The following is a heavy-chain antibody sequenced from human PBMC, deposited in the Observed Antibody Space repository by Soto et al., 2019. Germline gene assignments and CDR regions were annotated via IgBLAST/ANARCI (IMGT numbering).Heavy chain of an antibody. Sequence: QVQLVESGGGVVQPGGSLRLSCAASGFTFGRHGMHWVRQAPGKGLEWVAVIGSDGRRASYADSVKGRFTISRANGQNTLSLQMNSLRAEESAVYYFARDDDFADYGLDYSGQGTLVTVSS. CDR2: IGSDGRRA. V-gene: IGHV3-33*01. CDR1: GFTFGRHG. D-gene: IGHD4-17*01. J-gene: IGHJ4*02. CDR3: ARDDDFADYGLDY.